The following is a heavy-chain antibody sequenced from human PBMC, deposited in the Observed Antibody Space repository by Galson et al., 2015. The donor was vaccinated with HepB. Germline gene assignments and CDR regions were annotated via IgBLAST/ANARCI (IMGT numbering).Heavy chain of an antibody. D-gene: IGHD3-3*01. CDR1: GHTFTSYS. CDR2: INPTGGST. V-gene: IGHV1-46*01. J-gene: IGHJ5*01. CDR3: ATSTTKYGFWGGLGES. Sequence: SVKVSCKASGHTFTSYSMHWVRQAPGQGLEWMGIINPTGGSTSYAQKFQGRVTMTRDTSTSTVYMELSSLRSEDTAVYYCATSTTKYGFWGGLGESWGQGTLVTVSS.